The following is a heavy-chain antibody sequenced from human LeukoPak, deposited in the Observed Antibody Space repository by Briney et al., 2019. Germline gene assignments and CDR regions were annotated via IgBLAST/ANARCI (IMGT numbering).Heavy chain of an antibody. CDR3: AKGRYSSGWYYFDY. CDR1: GFTFSSYA. J-gene: IGHJ4*02. V-gene: IGHV3-23*01. D-gene: IGHD6-19*01. CDR2: ISGSGGTT. Sequence: QPGGSLRLSCAASGFTFSSYAMIWVRQAPGKGLEWVSVISGSGGTTYYADSVKGRFTISRDISKNTLYVQMNSLRAEDTAVYYCAKGRYSSGWYYFDYWGQGTLVTVSS.